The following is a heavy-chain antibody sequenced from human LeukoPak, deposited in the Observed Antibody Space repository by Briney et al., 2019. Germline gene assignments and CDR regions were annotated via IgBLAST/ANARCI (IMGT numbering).Heavy chain of an antibody. CDR3: ARVLEGDTATRGYFDY. J-gene: IGHJ4*02. D-gene: IGHD5-18*01. V-gene: IGHV4-39*07. CDR2: IYYSGST. CDR1: GGSISSSSYY. Sequence: SETLSLTCTVSGGSISSSSYYWGWIRQPPGKGLEWIGSIYYSGSTYYNPSLKSRVTISVDTSKNQFSLKLSSVTAADTAVYYCARVLEGDTATRGYFDYWGQGTLVTVSS.